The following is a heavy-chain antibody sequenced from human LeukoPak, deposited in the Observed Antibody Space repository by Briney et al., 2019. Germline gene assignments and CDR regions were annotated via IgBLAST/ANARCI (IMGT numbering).Heavy chain of an antibody. D-gene: IGHD5-18*01. CDR2: INPNSGGT. V-gene: IGHV1-2*04. CDR1: GYTFTGYY. CDR3: ARRSRNTADDAFDI. J-gene: IGHJ3*02. Sequence: ASVKVSCKASGYTFTGYYMHWVRQALGQGLEWMGWINPNSGGTNYAQKFQGWVTMTRDTSISTAYMELSRLRSDDTAVYYCARRSRNTADDAFDIWGQGTMVTVSS.